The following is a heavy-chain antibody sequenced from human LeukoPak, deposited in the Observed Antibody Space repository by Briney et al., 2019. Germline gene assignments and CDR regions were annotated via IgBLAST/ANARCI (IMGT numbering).Heavy chain of an antibody. D-gene: IGHD2/OR15-2a*01. Sequence: GGSLRLSCAASGFTFSSYAMSSVRQAPGKGLEWVSAISGSGGSTYYADSVKGRFTISRDNSKNTLYLQMNSLRAEDTAIYYCAKTIQPYGNFDYWGQGTLVTVSS. CDR2: ISGSGGST. J-gene: IGHJ4*02. CDR1: GFTFSSYA. CDR3: AKTIQPYGNFDY. V-gene: IGHV3-23*01.